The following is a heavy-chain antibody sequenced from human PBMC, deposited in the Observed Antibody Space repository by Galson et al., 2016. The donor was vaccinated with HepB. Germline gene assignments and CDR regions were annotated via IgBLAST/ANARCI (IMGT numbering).Heavy chain of an antibody. CDR3: ARDHRAREGFGI. CDR2: ISHSGTT. V-gene: IGHV4-4*02. J-gene: IGHJ3*02. Sequence: SETLSLTCIVSGGSISRSNWWTWIRQPPAKGLEWIGEISHSGTTDYNPSFKSRINISVDMSKNEFSLKMSSVTAADTAVYYCARDHRAREGFGIWGQGTLVTVSS. D-gene: IGHD1-26*01. CDR1: GGSISRSNW.